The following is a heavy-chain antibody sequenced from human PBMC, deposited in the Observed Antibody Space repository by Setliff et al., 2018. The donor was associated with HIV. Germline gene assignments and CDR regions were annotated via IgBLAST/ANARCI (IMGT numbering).Heavy chain of an antibody. CDR3: VREDIVTTGGRLDYYMDV. V-gene: IGHV3-74*01. CDR1: GISFSRDW. Sequence: PGGSLRLSCVASGISFSRDWMHWVRQAPGKGLVWVSRINNDGTTTTYADAVKGRFTISRDNAKNSLYLQMNSLRAEDTALYYCVREDIVTTGGRLDYYMDVWGKGTTVTVSS. J-gene: IGHJ6*03. D-gene: IGHD5-12*01. CDR2: INNDGTTT.